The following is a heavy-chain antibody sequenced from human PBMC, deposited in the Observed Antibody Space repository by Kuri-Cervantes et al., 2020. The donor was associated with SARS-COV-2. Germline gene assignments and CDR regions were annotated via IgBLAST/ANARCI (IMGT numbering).Heavy chain of an antibody. CDR1: GFSFSTYD. CDR3: ARLGQGTAAGTNYFDY. Sequence: GESLKISCAASGFSFSTYDMNWVRQAPGQGLEWVSCISVTSKYIYYADSVKGRFTISGDNAKNSLYQQMDSLRAADTAVYYCARLGQGTAAGTNYFDYWGQGTLVTVSS. V-gene: IGHV3-21*06. J-gene: IGHJ4*02. CDR2: ISVTSKYI. D-gene: IGHD6-13*01.